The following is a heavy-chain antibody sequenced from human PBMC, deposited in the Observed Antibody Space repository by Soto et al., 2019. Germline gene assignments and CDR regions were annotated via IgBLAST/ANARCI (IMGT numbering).Heavy chain of an antibody. CDR1: GFTFSSYA. CDR3: XXXXXXXXXXXXX. Sequence: QVQLVESGGGVVQPGRSLRLSCAASGFTFSSYAMHWVRQAPGKGLEWVAVISYDGSNKYYADSVKGRFTISRDNSKNTXYXXXXXXXAEXXAVXXXXXXXXXXXXXXXXWGQGTLVTVSS. CDR2: ISYDGSNK. J-gene: IGHJ4*02. V-gene: IGHV3-30-3*01.